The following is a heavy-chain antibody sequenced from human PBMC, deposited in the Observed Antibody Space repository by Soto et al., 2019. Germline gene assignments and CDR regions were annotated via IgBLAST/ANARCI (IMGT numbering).Heavy chain of an antibody. D-gene: IGHD3-22*01. Sequence: ASVKVSCKASGYTFSSYYMYWVRQAPGQGLEWMGKINPSGGSTSYAQKFQGRVTMTRDTSTSTVYMELSSLRSEDTAVYFCASDRYDSSGSSWYFDSLGQGTLVTVSS. CDR2: INPSGGST. V-gene: IGHV1-46*01. CDR3: ASDRYDSSGSSWYFDS. J-gene: IGHJ4*02. CDR1: GYTFSSYY.